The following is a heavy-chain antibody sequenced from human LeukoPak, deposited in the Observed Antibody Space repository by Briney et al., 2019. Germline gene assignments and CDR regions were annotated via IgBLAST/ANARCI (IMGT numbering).Heavy chain of an antibody. V-gene: IGHV7-4-1*02. CDR3: ARDRDGYFDY. CDR2: INTNTGNP. CDR1: GYTFSNYA. J-gene: IGHJ4*02. Sequence: ASVKVSCKASGYTFSNYAMNWVRQAPGQGLEWMGWINTNTGNPTYAQGFTGRFVFSMDTSVSTAYLQITSLKAEDTGVYYCARDRDGYFDYWGQGTLVTVSS. D-gene: IGHD5-24*01.